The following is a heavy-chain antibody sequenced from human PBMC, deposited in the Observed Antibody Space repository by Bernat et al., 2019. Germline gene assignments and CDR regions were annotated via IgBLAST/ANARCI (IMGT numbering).Heavy chain of an antibody. CDR1: GFSLSTSGVG. CDR3: AHSRCSGGRYYPYDY. D-gene: IGHD2-15*01. J-gene: IGHJ4*02. V-gene: IGHV2-5*02. CDR2: IYWDDDK. Sequence: QITLKESGLTLVKPTQTLTLTCTFSGFSLSTSGVGVGWIRQPPGKALEWLAIIYWDDDKRYRPTLKSRLTITKDTSKNQVILTMTNMDPVNTATYYCAHSRCSGGRYYPYDYWGQGTLVTVSS.